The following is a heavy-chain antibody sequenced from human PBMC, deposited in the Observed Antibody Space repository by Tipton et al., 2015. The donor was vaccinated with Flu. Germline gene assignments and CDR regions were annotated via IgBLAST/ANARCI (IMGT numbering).Heavy chain of an antibody. Sequence: SLRLSCTASGFTFSDYWMDWVRQAPGKGLAWVANINQHGSEKYSVDSVKGRFTISRDNAKNSLYLQMDSLRPEDTAVYYCTRQLDYWGQGALVTVSS. CDR3: TRQLDY. J-gene: IGHJ4*02. CDR1: GFTFSDYW. CDR2: INQHGSEK. V-gene: IGHV3-7*01.